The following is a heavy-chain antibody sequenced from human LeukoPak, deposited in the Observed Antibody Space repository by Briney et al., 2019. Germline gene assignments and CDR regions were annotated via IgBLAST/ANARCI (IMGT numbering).Heavy chain of an antibody. Sequence: SETLSLTCTVSGGSISSYYWSWIRQPPGKGLEWIGYIYYSRSTNYNPSLKSRVTISVDTSKNQFSLKLSSVTAADTAVYYCARGVDYYDSSGPLGYWGQGTLVTVSS. CDR2: IYYSRST. V-gene: IGHV4-59*01. CDR1: GGSISSYY. D-gene: IGHD3-22*01. CDR3: ARGVDYYDSSGPLGY. J-gene: IGHJ4*02.